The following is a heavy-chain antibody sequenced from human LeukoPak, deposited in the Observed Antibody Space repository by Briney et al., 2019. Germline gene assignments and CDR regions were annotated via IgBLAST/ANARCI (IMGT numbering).Heavy chain of an antibody. J-gene: IGHJ4*02. Sequence: EASVKVSCKASGYTFTSYAMHWVRQAPGQRLEWMGWINAGNGNTKYSQKFQGRVTITRDTSASTAYMELSSLRSEDTAVYYCASGEIQDWLLYGGGDYWGQGTLVTVSS. CDR3: ASGEIQDWLLYGGGDY. CDR2: INAGNGNT. D-gene: IGHD3/OR15-3a*01. V-gene: IGHV1-3*01. CDR1: GYTFTSYA.